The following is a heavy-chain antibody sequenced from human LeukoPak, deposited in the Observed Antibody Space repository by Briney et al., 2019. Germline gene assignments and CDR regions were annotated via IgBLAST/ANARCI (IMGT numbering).Heavy chain of an antibody. V-gene: IGHV4-4*07. Sequence: SETLSLTCTVSGGSISSYYWSWIRQPAGKGLEWIGRIYTSGSTNYNPSLKSRVTMSVDTSKNQFSLKLSSVTAADTAVYYCAREGGSGSSWGLNYFDYWGQGTLVAVSS. J-gene: IGHJ4*02. D-gene: IGHD1-26*01. CDR1: GGSISSYY. CDR2: IYTSGST. CDR3: AREGGSGSSWGLNYFDY.